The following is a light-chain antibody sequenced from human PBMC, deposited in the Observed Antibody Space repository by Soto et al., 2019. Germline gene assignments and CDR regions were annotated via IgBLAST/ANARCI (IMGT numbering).Light chain of an antibody. CDR1: QSISSW. CDR2: DAS. CDR3: QQYNTYWT. V-gene: IGKV1-5*01. J-gene: IGKJ1*01. Sequence: DIQMTQSPSTLSASVGDRVTITCRASQSISSWLARYQQKPGKAPKLLIYDASSLESGVPSRLSGSGSGTEFALTISSLQPDDFATYYCQQYNTYWTFGQGTKVEIK.